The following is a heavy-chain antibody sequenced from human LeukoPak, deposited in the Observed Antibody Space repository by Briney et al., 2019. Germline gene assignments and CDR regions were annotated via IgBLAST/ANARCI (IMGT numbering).Heavy chain of an antibody. CDR2: IVGNGGGI. J-gene: IGHJ4*02. Sequence: GGSLRLSCTASGFTFSTYAMNWFRHTPGKGLEWVSVIVGNGGGINYAESVRGRFTISRDNSKNTLYLQMSSLRLEDTAMYYCAKDRVPDSLYSIDYWGQGALVTVS. CDR1: GFTFSTYA. D-gene: IGHD5/OR15-5a*01. V-gene: IGHV3-23*01. CDR3: AKDRVPDSLYSIDY.